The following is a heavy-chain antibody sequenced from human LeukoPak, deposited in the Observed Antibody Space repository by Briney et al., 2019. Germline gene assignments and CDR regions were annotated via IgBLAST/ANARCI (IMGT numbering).Heavy chain of an antibody. V-gene: IGHV3-23*01. CDR2: ISGSGGST. Sequence: GGSLRLSCTASGFTFSTYAMSWVRQAPGEGLEWVSGISGSGGSTYYTDSVKGRFTISRDNSKNTLHLQMSSLRAEDTVLYYCVKDRCDRTTCPEVWGQGTLVTVSS. CDR3: VKDRCDRTTCPEV. CDR1: GFTFSTYA. J-gene: IGHJ4*02. D-gene: IGHD2-2*01.